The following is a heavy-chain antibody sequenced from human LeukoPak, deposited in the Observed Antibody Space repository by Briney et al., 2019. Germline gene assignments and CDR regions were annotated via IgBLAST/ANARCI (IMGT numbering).Heavy chain of an antibody. Sequence: SETLSLTCAVYGGSFSGYYWSWIRQPPGKGLEWIGEINHSGSTNYNPSLKSRVTISVDTSKDQFSLKLSSVTAADTAVYHCARGLGYDSLFDYWGQGTLVTVSS. CDR1: GGSFSGYY. CDR3: ARGLGYDSLFDY. CDR2: INHSGST. V-gene: IGHV4-34*01. D-gene: IGHD3-22*01. J-gene: IGHJ4*02.